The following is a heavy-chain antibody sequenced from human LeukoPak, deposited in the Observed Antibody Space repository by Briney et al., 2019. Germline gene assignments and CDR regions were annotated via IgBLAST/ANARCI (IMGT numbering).Heavy chain of an antibody. Sequence: GGSLRLSCAAPGFTFDEYAMNWVRQAPGKGLEWVSAIGYSAGDTYYADSVKGRFTISRDNSMNTLYLQMSSLRADDTALYYCAKDDDGHHHGVDHWGQGTLVTVSS. V-gene: IGHV3-23*01. CDR2: IGYSAGDT. D-gene: IGHD4-17*01. CDR3: AKDDDGHHHGVDH. J-gene: IGHJ4*02. CDR1: GFTFDEYA.